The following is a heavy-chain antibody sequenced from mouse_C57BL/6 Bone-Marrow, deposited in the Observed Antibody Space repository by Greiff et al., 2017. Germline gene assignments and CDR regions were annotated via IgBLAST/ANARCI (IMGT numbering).Heavy chain of an antibody. D-gene: IGHD2-3*01. Sequence: VQLQQSGPGLVKPGPSVNISCKASGYTFTNCYMNWGKRSHGGSLEWFGDINPNNGDTSYNQNFKGKATLTVDKSSSTAYMELRSLTSDDSAVYYWARSTVYDGYYFDYWGQDTTLTVSS. CDR1: GYTFTNCY. CDR3: ARSTVYDGYYFDY. CDR2: INPNNGDT. J-gene: IGHJ2*01. V-gene: IGHV1-26*01.